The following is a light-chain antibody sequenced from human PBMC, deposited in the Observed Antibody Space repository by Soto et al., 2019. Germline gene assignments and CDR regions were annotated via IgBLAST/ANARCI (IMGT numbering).Light chain of an antibody. Sequence: EIVLTQSPATLSWSPGERATLSCRASQSVSSYLAWYQQKPGQAPRLLIYDASNRATGIPARFSGSGSGTDFTLTISRREPEDFAVYYCQQRSNWPPTFGGGTKVEIK. CDR3: QQRSNWPPT. CDR1: QSVSSY. V-gene: IGKV3-11*01. CDR2: DAS. J-gene: IGKJ4*01.